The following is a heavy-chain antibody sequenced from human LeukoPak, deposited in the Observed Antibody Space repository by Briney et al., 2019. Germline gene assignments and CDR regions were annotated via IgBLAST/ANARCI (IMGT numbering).Heavy chain of an antibody. Sequence: SETLSLTCTVSGGSISSYYWSWIRQPAGKGLEWIGRIYTSGSTNYNPSLKGRVTMSVDTSKNQFSLKLSSVTAADTAVYYCACGPGERGTFDYWGQGTLVTVSS. V-gene: IGHV4-4*07. CDR2: IYTSGST. D-gene: IGHD1-1*01. CDR1: GGSISSYY. J-gene: IGHJ4*02. CDR3: ACGPGERGTFDY.